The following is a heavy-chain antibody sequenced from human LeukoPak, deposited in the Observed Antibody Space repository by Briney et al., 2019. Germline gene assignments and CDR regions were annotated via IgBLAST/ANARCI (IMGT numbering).Heavy chain of an antibody. D-gene: IGHD6-6*01. J-gene: IGHJ6*03. CDR1: GFTFSSYA. CDR2: ISGSGGST. Sequence: GGSLRLSCAASGFTFSSYAMSWVRQAPGKGLEWVSVISGSGGSTYYADSVKGRFTISRDNSKNTLYLQMNSLRAEDTAVYCCAKGGEYSSSSGYYYYMDVWGKGTTVTVSS. CDR3: AKGGEYSSSSGYYYYMDV. V-gene: IGHV3-23*01.